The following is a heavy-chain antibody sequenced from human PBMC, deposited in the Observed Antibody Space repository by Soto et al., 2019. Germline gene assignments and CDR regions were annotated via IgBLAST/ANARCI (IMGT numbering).Heavy chain of an antibody. CDR2: IYYSGST. V-gene: IGHV4-59*01. D-gene: IGHD4-17*01. CDR1: GGSISSYY. Sequence: TSETLSLTCTVSGGSISSYYWSWIRQPPGKGLEWIGYIYYSGSTNYNPSLKSRVTISVDTSKNQFSLKLSSVTAADTAVYYCARYDYGDFRDAFDIWGQGTMVTVSS. CDR3: ARYDYGDFRDAFDI. J-gene: IGHJ3*02.